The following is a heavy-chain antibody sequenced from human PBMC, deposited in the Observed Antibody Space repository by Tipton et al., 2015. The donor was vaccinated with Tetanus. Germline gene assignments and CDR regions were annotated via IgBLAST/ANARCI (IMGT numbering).Heavy chain of an antibody. Sequence: TLSLTCTVSGDSITNSYWSWIRQSPGKRLEWIGYIYYSGSINYNPSLKSRVTIAVDTSKNQLSLKLTSVTAADTAVYYCARNGAVTPQTLVYHYTGLDVWGHGTTVTVSS. J-gene: IGHJ6*02. CDR3: ARNGAVTPQTLVYHYTGLDV. D-gene: IGHD4-17*01. V-gene: IGHV4-59*01. CDR2: IYYSGSI. CDR1: GDSITNSY.